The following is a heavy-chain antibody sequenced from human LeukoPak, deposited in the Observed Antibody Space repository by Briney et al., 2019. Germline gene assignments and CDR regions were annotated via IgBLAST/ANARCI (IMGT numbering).Heavy chain of an antibody. V-gene: IGHV4-31*03. Sequence: SETLSLICTVSGGSISSGGYYWSWIRQHPGKGLEWIGYIYYSGSTYYNPSLKSRVTISVDTSKNQLSLKLSSVTAADTAVYYCARDSVVVPAAIDYWGQGTLVTVSS. CDR2: IYYSGST. D-gene: IGHD2-2*01. CDR1: GGSISSGGYY. J-gene: IGHJ4*02. CDR3: ARDSVVVPAAIDY.